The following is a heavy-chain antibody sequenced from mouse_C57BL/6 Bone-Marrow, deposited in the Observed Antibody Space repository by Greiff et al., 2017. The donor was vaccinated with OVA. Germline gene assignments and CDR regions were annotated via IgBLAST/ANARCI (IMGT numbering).Heavy chain of an antibody. CDR3: ATPYDGYYSLYYAMDY. CDR2: ISNGGGST. J-gene: IGHJ4*01. V-gene: IGHV5-12*01. CDR1: GFTFSDYY. D-gene: IGHD2-3*01. Sequence: EVKVVESGGGLVQPGGSLKLSCAASGFTFSDYYMYWVRQTPEKRLEWVAYISNGGGSTYYPATVTGRFTISRYNAKHYLYLQMSRLKSEDTAMYYWATPYDGYYSLYYAMDYWGQGTSVTVSS.